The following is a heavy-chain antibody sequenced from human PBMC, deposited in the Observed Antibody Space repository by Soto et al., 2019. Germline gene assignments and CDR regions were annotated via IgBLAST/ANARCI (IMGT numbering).Heavy chain of an antibody. CDR2: ISAYNGNT. V-gene: IGHV1-18*04. Sequence: QVQLVQSGAEVKKPGASVKVSCKASGYTFTSYGISWVRQAPGQGLEWMGWISAYNGNTNYAQKLQGRVTMTSDTSTSTAYMELRRLRSDDTAVYYCARDRINGVWWGYYYYGMDVWGQGTTVTVSS. D-gene: IGHD2-8*01. CDR1: GYTFTSYG. J-gene: IGHJ6*02. CDR3: ARDRINGVWWGYYYYGMDV.